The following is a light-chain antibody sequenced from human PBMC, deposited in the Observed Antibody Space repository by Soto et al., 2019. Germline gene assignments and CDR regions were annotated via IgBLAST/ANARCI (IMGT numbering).Light chain of an antibody. CDR2: DAS. J-gene: IGKJ4*01. CDR1: QSVGSY. Sequence: ETVLTQSPATLSLSPGQRATFSCRASQSVGSYLAWYQQKPGQAPRLLIYDASNRATGIPARFSGSGSGTDFTLTITSLEPEDFAVYFCQKRTDWPLTFGGGTKVDIK. CDR3: QKRTDWPLT. V-gene: IGKV3-11*01.